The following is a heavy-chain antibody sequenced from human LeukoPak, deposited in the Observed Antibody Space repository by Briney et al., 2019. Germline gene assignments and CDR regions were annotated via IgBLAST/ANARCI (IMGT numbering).Heavy chain of an antibody. J-gene: IGHJ4*02. Sequence: PGGSLSLSCTASGFTFSTYAMSWVRQAPGKGLEWVSEISGSGGGTYYADSEKGRFTISRDNSWNTLYLQMNSLRAEDTAVYYCAKDQDSSGRYGIDYWGQGTLVTVSS. CDR3: AKDQDSSGRYGIDY. CDR2: ISGSGGGT. CDR1: GFTFSTYA. D-gene: IGHD6-19*01. V-gene: IGHV3-23*01.